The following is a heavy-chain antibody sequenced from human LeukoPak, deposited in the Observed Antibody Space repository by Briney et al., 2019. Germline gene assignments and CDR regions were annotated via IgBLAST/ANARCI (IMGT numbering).Heavy chain of an antibody. V-gene: IGHV4-61*02. CDR3: AREFRKGWGWFDP. Sequence: PSETLSLTCTVSGGSIISGTYYWSWIRQPAGKGLEWIGRIHAGGSTNYNPSLKSRVTISADTSKNQFSLKLSSVTAADTAVYYCAREFRKGWGWFDPWGQGTLVTVSS. J-gene: IGHJ5*02. CDR2: IHAGGST. CDR1: GGSIISGTYY. D-gene: IGHD1-26*01.